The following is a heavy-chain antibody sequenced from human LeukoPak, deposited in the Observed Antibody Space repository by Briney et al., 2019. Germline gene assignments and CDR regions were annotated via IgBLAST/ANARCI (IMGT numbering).Heavy chain of an antibody. V-gene: IGHV1-18*01. CDR3: ARGRPVVVVAATRYYFDY. Sequence: ASVKVSCKASGYTFTSYGISWVRQAPGQGLERMGWISAYNGNTNYAQKLQGRVTMTTDTSTSTAYMELRSLRSDDTAVYYCARGRPVVVVAATRYYFDYWGQGTLVTVSS. J-gene: IGHJ4*02. CDR2: ISAYNGNT. D-gene: IGHD2-15*01. CDR1: GYTFTSYG.